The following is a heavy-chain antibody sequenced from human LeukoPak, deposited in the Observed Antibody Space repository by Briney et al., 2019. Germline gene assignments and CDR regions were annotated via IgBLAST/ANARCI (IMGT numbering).Heavy chain of an antibody. D-gene: IGHD3/OR15-3a*01. CDR2: IYTSGST. CDR1: GGSISSYY. CDR3: ARGGSFGLKANLDS. J-gene: IGHJ4*02. V-gene: IGHV4-4*07. Sequence: SETLSLTCTVSGGSISSYYWSWIRQPAGKGLEWIGRIYTSGSTNYNPSLKSRVTMSVDTSKNQFSLKLSSVTAADTAVYYCARGGSFGLKANLDSWGQGTLVTVSS.